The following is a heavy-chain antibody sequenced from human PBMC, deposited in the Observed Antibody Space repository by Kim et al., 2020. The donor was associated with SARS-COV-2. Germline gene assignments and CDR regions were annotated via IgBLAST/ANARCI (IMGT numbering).Heavy chain of an antibody. D-gene: IGHD3-10*01. Sequence: ASVKVSCKASGYTFTNYYMHWVRQAPGQGLEWMGTINPNSGGTGNAQNFQGRITMTRDTSTSTVYMELSSLRSEDTAVYYCARVRGYYGSGGYYTFDYWG. CDR3: ARVRGYYGSGGYYTFDY. CDR1: GYTFTNYY. J-gene: IGHJ4*01. V-gene: IGHV1-46*01. CDR2: INPNSGGT.